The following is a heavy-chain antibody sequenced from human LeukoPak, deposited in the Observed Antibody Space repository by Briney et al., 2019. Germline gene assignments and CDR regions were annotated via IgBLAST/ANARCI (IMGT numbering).Heavy chain of an antibody. Sequence: PSETLSLTCTVSGGSISSYYWSWIRQPAGKGLEWIGRICTSGSTNYNPSLKSRVTMSVDTSKNQFSLKLSSVTAADTAVYYCARAFGGSSSWSDYYYYYMDVWGKGTTVTVSS. CDR3: ARAFGGSSSWSDYYYYYMDV. V-gene: IGHV4-4*07. D-gene: IGHD6-13*01. CDR1: GGSISSYY. J-gene: IGHJ6*03. CDR2: ICTSGST.